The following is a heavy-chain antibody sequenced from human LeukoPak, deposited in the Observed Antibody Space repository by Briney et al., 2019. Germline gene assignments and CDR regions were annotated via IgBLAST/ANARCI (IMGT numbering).Heavy chain of an antibody. CDR1: GGSISSYY. Sequence: PSETLSLTCTVSGGSISSYYWSWIRQPPGKGLEWIGYIYYSGSTNYNPSLKSRVTISVDTSKNQFSLKLSSVTAADTAVYYCARDERVGYCSGGSCGGVYWGQGTLVTVSS. CDR2: IYYSGST. CDR3: ARDERVGYCSGGSCGGVY. D-gene: IGHD2-15*01. J-gene: IGHJ4*02. V-gene: IGHV4-59*12.